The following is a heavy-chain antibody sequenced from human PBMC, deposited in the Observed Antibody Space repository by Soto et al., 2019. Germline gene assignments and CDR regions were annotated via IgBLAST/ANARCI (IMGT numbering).Heavy chain of an antibody. V-gene: IGHV4-59*01. CDR1: CGSLSDYY. Sequence: LSLTSTVSCGSLSDYYWTWIRQPPGKGPEWIGYIYYSGNTNYNPSLKSRVTISLDTSKNQFSLNLNSVTAADTAVYFCAREYQLHYGLDAWGRGTTVTVSS. CDR3: AREYQLHYGLDA. J-gene: IGHJ6*02. CDR2: IYYSGNT. D-gene: IGHD2-2*01.